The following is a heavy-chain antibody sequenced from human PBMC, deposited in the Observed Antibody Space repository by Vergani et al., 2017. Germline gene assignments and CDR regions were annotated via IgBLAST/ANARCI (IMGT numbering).Heavy chain of an antibody. Sequence: EVQLLESGGNLVQPGGSLRLSCAASGFTFSSYSMNWVRQAPGKGLEWVSVIKSDGRTSYAESVRGRFTISRDTSRNAVYLQMNILRVEDTGVYYCTRSECSGTTCYGHYFDLWGHGILVTVSS. J-gene: IGHJ4*01. CDR3: TRSECSGTTCYGHYFDL. V-gene: IGHV3-66*02. CDR1: GFTFSSYS. CDR2: IKSDGRT. D-gene: IGHD2-15*01.